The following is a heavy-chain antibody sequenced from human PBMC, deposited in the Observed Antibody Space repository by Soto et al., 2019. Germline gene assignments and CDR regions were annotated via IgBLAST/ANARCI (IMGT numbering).Heavy chain of an antibody. CDR2: ISGSGGSI. CDR1: GFTFINYA. J-gene: IGHJ3*02. D-gene: IGHD1-7*01. Sequence: EVQLLESGGGLVEPGGSLRLSCAASGFTFINYAMTWVRQAPGKGLEWVSAISGSGGSIYYADTVNGRFTISRDNSKKMLSLQMNSLRAEDMAVYYCARRLRRELRQAAFDIWGQGTMVTVSS. CDR3: ARRLRRELRQAAFDI. V-gene: IGHV3-23*01.